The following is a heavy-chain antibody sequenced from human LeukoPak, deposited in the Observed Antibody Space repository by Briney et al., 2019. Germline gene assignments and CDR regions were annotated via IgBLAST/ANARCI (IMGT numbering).Heavy chain of an antibody. Sequence: SETLSLTCAVSGGSISSGGYSWSWIRQPPGKGLEWIGYIYHSGSTNYNPSLKSRVTISVDRSKNQFSLKLSSVTAADTAVYYCASSGITMVRGVSYWGQGTLVTVSS. CDR1: GGSISSGGYS. CDR2: IYHSGST. V-gene: IGHV4-30-2*01. D-gene: IGHD3-10*01. CDR3: ASSGITMVRGVSY. J-gene: IGHJ4*02.